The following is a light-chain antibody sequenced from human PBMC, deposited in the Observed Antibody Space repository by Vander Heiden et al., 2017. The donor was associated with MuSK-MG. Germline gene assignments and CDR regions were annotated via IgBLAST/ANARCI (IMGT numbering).Light chain of an antibody. J-gene: IGKJ1*01. CDR1: QGISSY. CDR3: QQYDSYPQT. CDR2: AAS. Sequence: AIRMTQSPSSFSASTGDRVTITCRASQGISSYLAWYQQKPGKAPKLLIYAASTLQSGVPSRFSGSGSGTDFTLTISCLQSEDFATYYCQQYDSYPQTFGPGTKVEIK. V-gene: IGKV1-8*01.